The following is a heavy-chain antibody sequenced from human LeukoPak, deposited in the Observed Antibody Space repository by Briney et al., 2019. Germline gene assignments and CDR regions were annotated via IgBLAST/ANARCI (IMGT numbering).Heavy chain of an antibody. D-gene: IGHD3-10*01. CDR1: GFTFSSYA. CDR3: AKANPTPRGVNFDY. Sequence: GGSLRLSCAASGFTFSSYAMSWVRQAPGKGLEWVSGISGSGGNSYYADSVTGRFTISSDTSQNTLYLQMNSLRTDDTAVYYCAKANPTPRGVNFDYWGQGTLVTVSS. CDR2: ISGSGGNS. V-gene: IGHV3-23*01. J-gene: IGHJ4*02.